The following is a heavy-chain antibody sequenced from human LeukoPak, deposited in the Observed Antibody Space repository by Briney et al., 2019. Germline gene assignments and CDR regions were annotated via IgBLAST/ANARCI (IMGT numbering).Heavy chain of an antibody. J-gene: IGHJ4*02. CDR1: GFTFDDYA. Sequence: GGSLRLSCAASGFTFDDYAMHWVRQAPGKGLEWASSISSSSSYIYYADSVKGRFTISRDNAKNSLYLQMNSLRAEDTAVYYCARAYSGSYGGFDYWGQGTLVTVSS. CDR3: ARAYSGSYGGFDY. D-gene: IGHD1-26*01. CDR2: ISSSSSYI. V-gene: IGHV3-21*01.